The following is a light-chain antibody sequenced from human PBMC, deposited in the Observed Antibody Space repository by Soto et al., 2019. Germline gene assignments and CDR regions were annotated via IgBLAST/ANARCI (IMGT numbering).Light chain of an antibody. CDR1: HYAYSN. Sequence: EIVMTQSPATLSVSPGERATLSCTASHYAYSNVAWFQQRPGQAPRLLIYRASTRATVTPARFSGSGSGTEFPLTITSLQSEDFALYYCQQYHNLWTFGQGTKVDIK. V-gene: IGKV3-15*01. J-gene: IGKJ1*01. CDR2: RAS. CDR3: QQYHNLWT.